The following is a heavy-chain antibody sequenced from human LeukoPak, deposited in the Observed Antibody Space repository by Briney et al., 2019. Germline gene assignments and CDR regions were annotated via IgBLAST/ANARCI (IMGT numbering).Heavy chain of an antibody. CDR1: GGSISSSSYY. CDR3: ARLGGSGKRGWFDP. V-gene: IGHV4-39*01. D-gene: IGHD3-10*01. CDR2: IYYSGST. Sequence: PSETLSLTCTVSGGSISSSSYYWGWIRQPPGKGLEWIGSIYYSGSTYYNPSLKSRVTISVDTSKNQFSLKLSSVTAADTAVYYCARLGGSGKRGWFDPWGQGTLVAVSS. J-gene: IGHJ5*02.